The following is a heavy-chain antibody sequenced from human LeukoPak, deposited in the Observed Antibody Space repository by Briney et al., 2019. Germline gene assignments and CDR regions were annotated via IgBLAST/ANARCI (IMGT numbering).Heavy chain of an antibody. Sequence: NPSETLSLTCTVSGGSISSGGYYWSWIRQHPGKGLEGIGYIYYSGSTYYNPYLKSRVTISVDTSKNQFSLKLSSVTAADTAVYYCASSLGSDYGSGSYSPFDYWGQGTLVTVSS. CDR3: ASSLGSDYGSGSYSPFDY. D-gene: IGHD3-10*01. CDR2: IYYSGST. J-gene: IGHJ4*02. CDR1: GGSISSGGYY. V-gene: IGHV4-31*03.